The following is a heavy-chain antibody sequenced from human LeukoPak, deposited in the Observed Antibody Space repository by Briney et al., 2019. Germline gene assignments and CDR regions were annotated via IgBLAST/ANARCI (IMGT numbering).Heavy chain of an antibody. V-gene: IGHV3-9*03. CDR1: GFTFDDYA. CDR2: ISWNSGCI. J-gene: IGHJ4*02. D-gene: IGHD3-9*01. Sequence: ERSLRLSCAASGFTFDDYAMHWVRQAPGKGLEWVSGISWNSGCIGYADSVKGRFTISRDNAKNSLYLQMNSLRAEDMALYFCTQATAYDILTGYTRWGQGTLVTVSS. CDR3: TQATAYDILTGYTR.